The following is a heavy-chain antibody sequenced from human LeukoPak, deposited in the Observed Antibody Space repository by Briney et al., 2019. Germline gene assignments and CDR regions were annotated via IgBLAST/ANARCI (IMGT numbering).Heavy chain of an antibody. D-gene: IGHD6-13*01. CDR2: IYYSGTST. J-gene: IGHJ4*02. CDR1: GASISSSAYY. Sequence: SETLSLTCTVSGASISSSAYYWGWIRQPPGQGLEWIGSIYYSGTSTYYNPSLQSRVTISLDTSKNQFSLKLSSVTAADTAVYFCARLQSAGPDYWGQGTLVTVS. CDR3: ARLQSAGPDY. V-gene: IGHV4-39*01.